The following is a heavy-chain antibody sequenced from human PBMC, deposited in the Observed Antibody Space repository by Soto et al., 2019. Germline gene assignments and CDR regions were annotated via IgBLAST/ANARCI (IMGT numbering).Heavy chain of an antibody. D-gene: IGHD3-22*01. V-gene: IGHV3-23*01. CDR2: ISGSGGGT. CDR3: AKDPYYHGTSGRDV. J-gene: IGHJ6*04. CDR1: GFTFSSYA. Sequence: PGGSLRLSCAASGFTFSSYAMCWVRQAPGKGLEWVSAISGSGGGTYYADSVKGRFTVSRDDSKNTLYLQMDSLRAEDTAVYFCAKDPYYHGTSGRDVWRKGTTVTVSS.